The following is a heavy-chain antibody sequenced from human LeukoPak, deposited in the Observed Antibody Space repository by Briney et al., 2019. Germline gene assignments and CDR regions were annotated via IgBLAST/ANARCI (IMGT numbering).Heavy chain of an antibody. Sequence: GGSLRLSCAASGFTFSSYWMHWVRQAPGKGLVWVSRINSDGSSTSYADSVKGRFTISRDNAKNTLYLQMNSLRAEDTAAYYCARGGSIAARAPFDYWGQGTLVTVSS. D-gene: IGHD6-6*01. J-gene: IGHJ4*02. CDR1: GFTFSSYW. CDR3: ARGGSIAARAPFDY. CDR2: INSDGSST. V-gene: IGHV3-74*01.